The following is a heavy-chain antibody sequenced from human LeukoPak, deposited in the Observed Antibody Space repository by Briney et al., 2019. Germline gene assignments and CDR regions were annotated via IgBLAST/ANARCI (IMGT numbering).Heavy chain of an antibody. CDR2: INHSGST. V-gene: IGHV4-34*01. J-gene: IGHJ4*02. CDR3: ARGKTDTIMDY. CDR1: GGSFSGYY. D-gene: IGHD5-24*01. Sequence: PSETLSLTCAVYGGSFSGYYWSWIRQPPGKGLEWIGEINHSGSTNFNPSLKSRVTISVDTSKNQFSLKLSSVTAADTAVYYCARGKTDTIMDYWGQGTLVTVSS.